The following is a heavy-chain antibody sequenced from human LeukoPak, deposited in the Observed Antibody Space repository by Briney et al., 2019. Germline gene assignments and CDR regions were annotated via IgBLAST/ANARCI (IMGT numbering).Heavy chain of an antibody. CDR1: GFTFGDYA. D-gene: IGHD4-17*01. CDR3: SRDLGVTRQNYFDY. Sequence: PGGSLRLSCTASGFTFGDYAMSWFRQAPGKELEWVGFVRNKAYGGTTEYAASVKGRFTISRDDSKSIAYLHMNSLKTEDTAVYYCSRDLGVTRQNYFDYWGQGTLVTVSS. J-gene: IGHJ4*02. CDR2: VRNKAYGGTT. V-gene: IGHV3-49*03.